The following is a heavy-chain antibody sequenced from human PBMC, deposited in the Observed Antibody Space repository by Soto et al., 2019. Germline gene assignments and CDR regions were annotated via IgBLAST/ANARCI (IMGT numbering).Heavy chain of an antibody. CDR1: GYTLTELS. CDR2: FDPEDGET. CDR3: ATPYYDFWSGTRYYYGMDV. Sequence: ASVKVSCKVSGYTLTELSMHWVRQAPGKGLEWMGGFDPEDGETIYAQKFQGRVTMTEDTSTDTAYMELSSLRSEDMAVYYCATPYYDFWSGTRYYYGMDVWGQGTTVTVSS. J-gene: IGHJ6*02. V-gene: IGHV1-24*01. D-gene: IGHD3-3*01.